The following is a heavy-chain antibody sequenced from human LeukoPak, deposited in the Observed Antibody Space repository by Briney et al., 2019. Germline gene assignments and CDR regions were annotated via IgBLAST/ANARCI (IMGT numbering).Heavy chain of an antibody. CDR3: ARGARYCSGGSCYYYYYYMDV. CDR1: GGSISSSSYY. J-gene: IGHJ6*03. Sequence: SETLSLTCTVSGGSISSSSYYWGWIRQPPGKGLEWIGTIYYSGSTSYNPSLKSRVTISVDTSRNQFSLKLSSVTAADTAVYYCARGARYCSGGSCYYYYYYMDVWGKGTTVTISS. CDR2: IYYSGST. D-gene: IGHD2-15*01. V-gene: IGHV4-39*01.